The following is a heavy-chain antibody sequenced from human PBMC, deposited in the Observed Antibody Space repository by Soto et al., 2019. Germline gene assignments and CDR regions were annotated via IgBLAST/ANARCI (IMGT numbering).Heavy chain of an antibody. CDR1: GDSFSSNIAG. J-gene: IGHJ4*01. Sequence: PSQTLSLTCSITGDSFSSNIAGCSWVRQSPSRGLEWLGRTYYRSKWYYEYAVSVRGRITINPDTSKNQYSLQLNSVTPEDTAVYFCARGEQYSGRIFDYWGQGTLVNVSA. CDR3: ARGEQYSGRIFDY. V-gene: IGHV6-1*01. CDR2: TYYRSKWYY. D-gene: IGHD1-26*01.